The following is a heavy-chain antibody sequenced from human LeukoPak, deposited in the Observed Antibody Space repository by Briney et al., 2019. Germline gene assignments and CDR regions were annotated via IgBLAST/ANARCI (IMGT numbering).Heavy chain of an antibody. CDR3: ARGHPPPARYSSSWYGDY. J-gene: IGHJ4*02. D-gene: IGHD6-13*01. V-gene: IGHV3-23*01. CDR2: ISGSGGST. CDR1: GFTFSSYA. Sequence: GGSLRLSCAASGFTFSSYAMSWVRQAPGKGLEWVSAISGSGGSTYYADSVKGRFTISRDNSKNTLYLQMGSLRAEDMAVYYCARGHPPPARYSSSWYGDYWGQGTLVTVSS.